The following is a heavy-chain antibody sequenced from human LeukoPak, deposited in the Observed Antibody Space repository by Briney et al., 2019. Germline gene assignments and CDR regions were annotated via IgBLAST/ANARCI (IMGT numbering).Heavy chain of an antibody. CDR2: MYYSGST. Sequence: SSETLSLTCTVSGDAITGSSYYWGWIRQPPGKGLEWIGSMYYSGSTYSNPSLKSRVTMSADTSKNQFSLKLRSVSAADTAVYYCARQYYDRTGYYYFDYWDQGTLVSVSS. CDR3: ARQYYDRTGYYYFDY. V-gene: IGHV4-39*01. D-gene: IGHD3-22*01. CDR1: GDAITGSSYY. J-gene: IGHJ4*02.